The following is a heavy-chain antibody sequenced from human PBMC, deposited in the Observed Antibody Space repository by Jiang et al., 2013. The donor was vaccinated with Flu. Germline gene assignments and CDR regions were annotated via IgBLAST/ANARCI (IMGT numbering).Heavy chain of an antibody. CDR1: GVSISGSTYD. J-gene: IGHJ4*02. CDR3: ARWGGTSYYDSSGPDFEY. D-gene: IGHD3-22*01. CDR2: IYYSGSA. V-gene: IGHV4-39*01. Sequence: GPGLVKPSETLSLTCTVSGVSISGSTYDWGWIRQPPGRGLEWIGNIYYSGSASYNPSLKSRVTIFADTSKNQISLKLTSVTAADTAVYYCARWGGTSYYDSSGPDFEYWGREPWSSSPQ.